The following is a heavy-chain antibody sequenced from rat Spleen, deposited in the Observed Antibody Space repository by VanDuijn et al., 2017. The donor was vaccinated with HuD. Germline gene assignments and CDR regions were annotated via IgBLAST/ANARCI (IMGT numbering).Heavy chain of an antibody. J-gene: IGHJ2*01. D-gene: IGHD1-11*01. Sequence: EVQLVESDGGLVQPGRSLKLSCAASGFTFSDYNMAWVRQAPKKGLEWVAYISAGGDSTYCRDSVKGRFTISRDNTKSTLSLQMDSLRSEDTATYYCARRHYGYTDYFDYWGQGVMVPVSS. CDR2: ISAGGDST. CDR3: ARRHYGYTDYFDY. V-gene: IGHV5-25*01. CDR1: GFTFSDYN.